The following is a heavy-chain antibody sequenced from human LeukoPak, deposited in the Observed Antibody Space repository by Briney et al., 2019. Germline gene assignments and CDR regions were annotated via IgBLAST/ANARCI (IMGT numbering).Heavy chain of an antibody. D-gene: IGHD6-19*01. CDR1: GFTFSSHW. V-gene: IGHV3-23*01. J-gene: IGHJ4*02. CDR3: AKAGYSSGWYGNYFDY. Sequence: PGGSLRLSCVGSGFTFSSHWMSWVRQAPGKGLEWVSAISGSGGSTYYADSVKGRFTISRDNSKNTLYLQMNSLRAEDTAVYYCAKAGYSSGWYGNYFDYWGQGTLVTVSS. CDR2: ISGSGGST.